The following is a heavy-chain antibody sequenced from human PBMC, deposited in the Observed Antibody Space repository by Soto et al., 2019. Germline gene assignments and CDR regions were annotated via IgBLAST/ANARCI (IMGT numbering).Heavy chain of an antibody. CDR1: GDTFNSYV. CDR2: VIPIIGVT. CDR3: ARESLGAKGADH. D-gene: IGHD7-27*01. J-gene: IGHJ4*02. Sequence: QVQLVQSGAEVKRPGSSVKVSCESSGDTFNSYVISWVRQAPGQGLEWMGGVIPIIGVTHYAQKFQGRLTIAALSSTGTAYMELTKLDSDGTALYYCARESLGAKGADHWGQGTLVTVSS. V-gene: IGHV1-69*17.